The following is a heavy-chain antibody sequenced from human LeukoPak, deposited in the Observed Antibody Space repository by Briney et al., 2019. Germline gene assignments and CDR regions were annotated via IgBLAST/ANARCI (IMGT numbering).Heavy chain of an antibody. V-gene: IGHV4-59*01. CDR2: IYSSGST. J-gene: IGHJ4*02. D-gene: IGHD6-19*01. Sequence: PSETLSLTCTVSGGSISSYHWSWIREPPGKGLEWIGYIYSSGSTNYNPSLKSRVTISVDTSKDQFSLKLSSVTAADTAVYYCARRASSGLFDYWGQGTLVTVSS. CDR3: ARRASSGLFDY. CDR1: GGSISSYH.